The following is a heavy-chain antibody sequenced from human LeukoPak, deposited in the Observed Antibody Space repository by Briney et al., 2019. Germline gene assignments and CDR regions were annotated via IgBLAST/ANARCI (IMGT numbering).Heavy chain of an antibody. Sequence: GGSLRLSCVVSGFTFSTYAMSWVREAPGKGLEWVSVISGSGGATYYAGSAQGRFTISRDNSKNTLYLQMNSLTAEDTAVYYCAKDVGYDFWTGSADYWGQGTLVTVSS. D-gene: IGHD3-3*01. V-gene: IGHV3-23*01. CDR1: GFTFSTYA. CDR2: ISGSGGAT. CDR3: AKDVGYDFWTGSADY. J-gene: IGHJ4*02.